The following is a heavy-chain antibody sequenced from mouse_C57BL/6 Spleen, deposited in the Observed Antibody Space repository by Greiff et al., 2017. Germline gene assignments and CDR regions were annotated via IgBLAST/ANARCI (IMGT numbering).Heavy chain of an antibody. CDR3: ARMGSTMVTTRYIDY. CDR1: GYTFTSYG. J-gene: IGHJ2*01. V-gene: IGHV1-58*01. Sequence: VQLKEPGAELVRPGSSVKMSCKTSGYTFTSYGIHWVKQRPGQGLEWIGYIYIGNGYTEYNEKFKGKATLTLDTSSSTASMQLSSLRSKDSAIEFCARMGSTMVTTRYIDYWGQGTTLTVSS. D-gene: IGHD2-2*01. CDR2: IYIGNGYT.